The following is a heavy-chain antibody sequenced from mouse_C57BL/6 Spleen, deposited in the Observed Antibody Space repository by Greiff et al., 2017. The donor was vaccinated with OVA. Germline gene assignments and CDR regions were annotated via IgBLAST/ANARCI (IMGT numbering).Heavy chain of an antibody. V-gene: IGHV1-50*01. Sequence: QVQLQQPGAELVKPGASVKLSCKASGYTFTSYWMQWVKQRPGQGLEWIGEIDPSDSYTNYNQKFKGKATLTVDTSSSTAYMQRSSLPSEDSVVYYCARSTTVVATNGGGEGTTLTVAS. CDR1: GYTFTSYW. J-gene: IGHJ2*01. CDR2: IDPSDSYT. D-gene: IGHD1-1*01. CDR3: ARSTTVVATNG.